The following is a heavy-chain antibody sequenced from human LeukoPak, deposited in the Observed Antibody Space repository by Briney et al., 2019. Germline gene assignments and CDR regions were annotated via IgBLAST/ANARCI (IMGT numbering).Heavy chain of an antibody. CDR2: INHNGNVN. CDR3: ARGRYYGMDV. CDR1: GFTFSSYW. J-gene: IGHJ6*02. V-gene: IGHV3-7*03. Sequence: GGSLRLSCAASGFTFSSYWMNWARQAPGKGLEWVASINHNGNVNYYVDSVKGRFTISRDNAKNSLYLQMSNLRAEDTAVYYCARGRYYGMDVWAKGPRSPSP.